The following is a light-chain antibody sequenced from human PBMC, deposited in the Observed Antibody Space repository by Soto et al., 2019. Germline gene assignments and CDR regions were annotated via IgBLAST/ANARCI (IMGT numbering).Light chain of an antibody. Sequence: DIQVTQSPSTLSGYVGDRVTITFRASQDISRWLAWYQQKPGKAPKLLIYAASSLQSGVPSRFSGSGSGTDFTLTISSLQPEDFAIYYCQQFSNYPHVFGQGTRLEI. CDR1: QDISRW. V-gene: IGKV1D-16*01. J-gene: IGKJ5*01. CDR3: QQFSNYPHV. CDR2: AAS.